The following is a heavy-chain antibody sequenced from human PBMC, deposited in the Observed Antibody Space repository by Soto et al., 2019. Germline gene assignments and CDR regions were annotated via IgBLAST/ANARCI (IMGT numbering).Heavy chain of an antibody. Sequence: EVQLLVSGGGSAQPGGSLRLSCEDSAFTLTNYAMSWVRQTPGKGLEWVSQISASGDRTYYADSVKGRFTISKDFSKNTLFLQINSLRGEDSAVYYCEGSWTWGQGTMVTVSS. CDR3: EGSWT. CDR2: ISASGDRT. J-gene: IGHJ3*01. D-gene: IGHD5-12*01. CDR1: AFTLTNYA. V-gene: IGHV3-23*01.